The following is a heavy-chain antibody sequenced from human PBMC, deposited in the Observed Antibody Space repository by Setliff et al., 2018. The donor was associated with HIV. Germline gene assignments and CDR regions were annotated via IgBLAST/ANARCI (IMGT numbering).Heavy chain of an antibody. CDR1: GGSISSSSYY. V-gene: IGHV4-30-4*01. CDR2: IYHSGST. Sequence: SETLSLTCTVSGGSISSSSYYWSWIRQPPGKGLEWIGYIYHSGSTHYNPSLNSRVAFSVDTSKNQFSLKLYSVTVADTAFYYCARADSSSWFFATFDIWGQGTMVTVSS. D-gene: IGHD6-13*01. CDR3: ARADSSSWFFATFDI. J-gene: IGHJ3*02.